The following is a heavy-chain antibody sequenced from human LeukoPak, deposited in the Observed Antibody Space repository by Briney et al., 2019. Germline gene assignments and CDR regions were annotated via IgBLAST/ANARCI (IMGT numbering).Heavy chain of an antibody. V-gene: IGHV3-74*01. Sequence: GGSLRLSCAASGFTFSDTWMHWVRQVPGKGLVWVSRLRSDGSDARYAESVKGRFTISRDNAKNSLYLQMNSLRAEDTAVYYCASAPHYYDSSGYSDYWGQGTLVTVSS. J-gene: IGHJ4*02. CDR2: LRSDGSDA. CDR3: ASAPHYYDSSGYSDY. D-gene: IGHD3-22*01. CDR1: GFTFSDTW.